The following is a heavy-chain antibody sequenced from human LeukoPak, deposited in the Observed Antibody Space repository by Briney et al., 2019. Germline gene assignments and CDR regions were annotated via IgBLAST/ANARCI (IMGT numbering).Heavy chain of an antibody. Sequence: ASVKVSFKGAGYTFTSYAFHWVRQAPGQRLEWMGWINIGNGNRKFSQTFQGRVTITRDTSASTAYMELSSLRSEDTAVYYCASGYCGGECYSSDAFDIWCQGAMVTVSS. J-gene: IGHJ3*02. CDR2: INIGNGNR. CDR3: ASGYCGGECYSSDAFDI. CDR1: GYTFTSYA. D-gene: IGHD2-21*01. V-gene: IGHV1-3*04.